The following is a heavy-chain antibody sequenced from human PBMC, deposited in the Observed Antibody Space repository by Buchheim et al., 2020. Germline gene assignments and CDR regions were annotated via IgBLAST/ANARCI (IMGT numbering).Heavy chain of an antibody. CDR1: GFTFGDYA. Sequence: EVQLVESGGGLVQPGRSLRLSCTASGFTFGDYAMSWVRQAPGKGLEWVGFIRSKAYGGTTEYAASVKGRFTISRDDSKSIPYLQMNSLKTEDTAVYYCTSMGYCGGDCYSNFDYWGQGTL. D-gene: IGHD2-21*02. CDR3: TSMGYCGGDCYSNFDY. V-gene: IGHV3-49*04. CDR2: IRSKAYGGTT. J-gene: IGHJ4*02.